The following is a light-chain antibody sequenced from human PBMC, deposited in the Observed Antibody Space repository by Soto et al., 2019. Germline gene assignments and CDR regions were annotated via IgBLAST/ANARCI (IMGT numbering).Light chain of an antibody. Sequence: DIQMTQSPSTLSASVGDRVTITCRASQSINDWVAWYQQKPGRAPKFLIYKASNLESGVPSRFSGSGSGTEFPLTISSLQPDDFATYYCQHWLGFSWTFGQGTKVEIK. CDR2: KAS. CDR1: QSINDW. V-gene: IGKV1-5*03. CDR3: QHWLGFSWT. J-gene: IGKJ1*01.